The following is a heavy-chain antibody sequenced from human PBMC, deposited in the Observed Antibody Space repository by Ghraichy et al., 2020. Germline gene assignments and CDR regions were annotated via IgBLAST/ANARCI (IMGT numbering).Heavy chain of an antibody. CDR2: ISAYNGNT. D-gene: IGHD6-13*01. V-gene: IGHV1-18*01. CDR3: ARDLRIQQLQNWYFDL. CDR1: GYTFTSYG. Sequence: ASVKASCKASGYTFTSYGISWVRQAPGQGLEWMGWISAYNGNTNYAQKLQGRVTMTTDTSTSTAYMELRSLRSDDTAVYYCARDLRIQQLQNWYFDLWCRGTLVTVSS. J-gene: IGHJ2*01.